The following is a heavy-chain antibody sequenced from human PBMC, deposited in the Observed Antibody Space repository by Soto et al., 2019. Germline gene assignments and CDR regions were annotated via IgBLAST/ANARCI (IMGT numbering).Heavy chain of an antibody. CDR1: GGSISSYY. D-gene: IGHD6-19*01. CDR3: AICLIVRYISGWYSYYMDV. V-gene: IGHV4-59*01. CDR2: IYYSGST. Sequence: SETLSLTCTVSGGSISSYYWSWIRQTPGKGMKWIGYIYYSGSTNYKPYLKSRVTISVDKSKNQFSLKLRSVTDADTAVYYCAICLIVRYISGWYSYYMDVWCKVTTVTVSS. J-gene: IGHJ6*03.